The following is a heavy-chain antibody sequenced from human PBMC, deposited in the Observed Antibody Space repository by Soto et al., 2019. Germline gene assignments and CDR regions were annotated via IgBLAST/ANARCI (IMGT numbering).Heavy chain of an antibody. CDR2: IYFRGNT. J-gene: IGHJ3*02. CDR1: GDSISRIDYY. CDR3: AREGGSYDSGGYLIRGAFYI. Sequence: TSETLSLTCSVSGDSISRIDYYWTWIRQHPEKGLEWIGNIYFRGNTYYSPSLESRLTISVDTSKNQFSLKLTSVTAADTAVYYCAREGGSYDSGGYLIRGAFYIWGQGTMVTVSS. V-gene: IGHV4-31*03. D-gene: IGHD3-22*01.